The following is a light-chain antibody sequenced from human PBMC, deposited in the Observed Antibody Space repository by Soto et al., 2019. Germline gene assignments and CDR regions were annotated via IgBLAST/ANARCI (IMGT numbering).Light chain of an antibody. V-gene: IGKV3-11*01. CDR2: DAS. CDR3: QQRSNWPPYT. Sequence: EIVLTQSPATLSLSPGERATLSCRASQSVSSYLAWYQQKPGQAPRLLIYDASTSATCIPARFSGSGSGTDFTLTISSLEPEDFAVYYCQQRSNWPPYTFGQGTKLEIK. CDR1: QSVSSY. J-gene: IGKJ2*01.